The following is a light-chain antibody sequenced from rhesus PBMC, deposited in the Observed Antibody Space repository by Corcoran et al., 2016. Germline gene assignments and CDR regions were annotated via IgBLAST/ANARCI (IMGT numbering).Light chain of an antibody. V-gene: IGKV1-44*01. Sequence: DIQMTQSPSALSASVGDRVTISCRASQNIYRNLAWYQQKPGKPPKLLIYAASSLETGIPSRFSGSGSGTEFTLTIRSLQPEDSARYFCQQYSGNPLTFGGGTKVELK. J-gene: IGKJ4*01. CDR3: QQYSGNPLT. CDR1: QNIYRN. CDR2: AAS.